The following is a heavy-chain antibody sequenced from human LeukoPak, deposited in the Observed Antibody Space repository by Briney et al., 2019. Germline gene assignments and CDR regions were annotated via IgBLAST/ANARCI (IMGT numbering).Heavy chain of an antibody. J-gene: IGHJ4*02. Sequence: GESPKISCKGSGYSFTTYWIGWVRQMPGKGLEWMGIIYPGDFDTRYSPSFQGQVTISADKSISTAYLQWSSLKASDTAMYYCARLHNSAYVFDYWGQGTLVTVSS. V-gene: IGHV5-51*01. CDR2: IYPGDFDT. D-gene: IGHD5-12*01. CDR3: ARLHNSAYVFDY. CDR1: GYSFTTYW.